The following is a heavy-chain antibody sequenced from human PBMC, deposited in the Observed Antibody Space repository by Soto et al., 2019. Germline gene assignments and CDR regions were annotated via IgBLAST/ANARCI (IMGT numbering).Heavy chain of an antibody. V-gene: IGHV4-4*02. CDR1: GASISSSNW. D-gene: IGHD3-22*01. J-gene: IGHJ4*02. CDR2: ISHSGST. Sequence: QMELRESGPGLVKPSGTLSLTCAVSGASISSSNWWSWVRQPPGKGLEWIGEISHSGSTNYKTSLKSRVTISVDKPKNQFSLKLSSVTAADTAVYYCARLIHSSGDDYWGQGTLVTVPS. CDR3: ARLIHSSGDDY.